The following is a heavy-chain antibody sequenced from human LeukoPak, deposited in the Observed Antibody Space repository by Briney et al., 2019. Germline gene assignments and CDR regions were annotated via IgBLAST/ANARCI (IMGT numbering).Heavy chain of an antibody. V-gene: IGHV3-74*01. CDR1: GFTFSSYW. Sequence: GGSLRLSCAASGFTFSSYWMHWVRQAPGKGLVWVSRINSDGSSRSYADSVKGRFTISRDKAKNTLYLQMNSLRAEDTAVYYCARVPIVGATKGAFDIWGQGTMVTVSS. CDR2: INSDGSSR. CDR3: ARVPIVGATKGAFDI. D-gene: IGHD1-26*01. J-gene: IGHJ3*02.